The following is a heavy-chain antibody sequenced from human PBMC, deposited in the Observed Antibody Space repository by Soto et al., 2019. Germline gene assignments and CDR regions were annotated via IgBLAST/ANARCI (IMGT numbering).Heavy chain of an antibody. D-gene: IGHD2-2*01. J-gene: IGHJ6*02. CDR2: IIPIFGTA. V-gene: IGHV1-69*01. CDR1: GGTISSYA. CDR3: ASGARYCSSASCYSYGMDV. Sequence: QVQLVQSGAEVKKPGSSVKVSCKASGGTISSYAISWVRQAPGQGLEWMGGIIPIFGTANYAQKFQGRVTITADESTSTAYMELSSLRSEDTAVYYCASGARYCSSASCYSYGMDVWGQGTTVTVSS.